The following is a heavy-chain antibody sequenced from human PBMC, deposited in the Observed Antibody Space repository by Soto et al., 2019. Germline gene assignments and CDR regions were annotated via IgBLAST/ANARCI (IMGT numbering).Heavy chain of an antibody. CDR1: GYNFNNNW. D-gene: IGHD1-1*01. J-gene: IGHJ4*02. CDR2: IEPSDSYI. Sequence: GESLKISCTASGYNFNNNWIGWVRQTPGKGLEWMGRIEPSDSYIDYSPSFKGHVTISSDKSIKTFYLQWSSLKASDTAMYYCARLRSLPSTIKFGNDFEYWRQGVLVTVS. CDR3: ARLRSLPSTIKFGNDFEY. V-gene: IGHV5-10-1*01.